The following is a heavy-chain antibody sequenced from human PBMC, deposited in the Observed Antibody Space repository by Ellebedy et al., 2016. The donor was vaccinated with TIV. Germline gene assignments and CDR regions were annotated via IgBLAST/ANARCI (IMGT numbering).Heavy chain of an antibody. CDR3: ASTRV. CDR1: GFTFGDFA. V-gene: IGHV3-74*01. Sequence: GGSLRLXCEASGFTFGDFAMNWVRQVPGKGLVWVSRINSDGSNTSYADSVKGRFTISRDNAKNTLYLQMNSLRAEDTAVYYCASTRVWGQGTTVTVSS. CDR2: INSDGSNT. J-gene: IGHJ6*02. D-gene: IGHD3-3*01.